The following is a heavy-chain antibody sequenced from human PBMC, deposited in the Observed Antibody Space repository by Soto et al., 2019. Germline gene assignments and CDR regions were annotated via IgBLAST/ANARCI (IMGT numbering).Heavy chain of an antibody. J-gene: IGHJ5*02. CDR2: IYYSGST. V-gene: IGHV4-31*03. Sequence: SETLSLTCTVSGGSISSGGYYWSWIRQHPGKGLEWIGYIYYSGSTYYNPSLKSRVTISVDTSKNQFSLKLSSVTAADTAVYYCARDIVVVVAAQPTAQHNWFDPWGQGTLVTVSS. CDR3: ARDIVVVVAAQPTAQHNWFDP. D-gene: IGHD2-15*01. CDR1: GGSISSGGYY.